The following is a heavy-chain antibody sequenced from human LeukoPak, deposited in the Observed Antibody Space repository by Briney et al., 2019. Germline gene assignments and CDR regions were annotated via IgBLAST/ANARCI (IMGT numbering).Heavy chain of an antibody. CDR2: INHSGST. D-gene: IGHD6-13*01. CDR1: GGSFSGYY. Sequence: SDTLSLTCAVYGGSFSGYYWSWIRQPPGKGLEWIGEINHSGSTNYNPSLKSRVTISVDTSKNQFSLKLSPVTAADTAVYYCARGGVIAAAGIDYWGQGTLVTVSS. V-gene: IGHV4-34*01. CDR3: ARGGVIAAAGIDY. J-gene: IGHJ4*02.